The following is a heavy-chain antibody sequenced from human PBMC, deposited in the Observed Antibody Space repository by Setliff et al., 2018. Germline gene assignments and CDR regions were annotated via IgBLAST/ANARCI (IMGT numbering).Heavy chain of an antibody. CDR2: IYYRGDT. Sequence: SETLSLTCTVSGGSISSGVYYWAWIRQPPGKGLEWIGRIYYRGDTYYNASLKSRLTLSVDTSKNQVSLNLRSVTAADTAVYYCARTGTYRCFDYWGQGTQVTVSS. CDR3: ARTGTYRCFDY. J-gene: IGHJ4*02. V-gene: IGHV4-39*01. CDR1: GGSISSGVYY. D-gene: IGHD1-1*01.